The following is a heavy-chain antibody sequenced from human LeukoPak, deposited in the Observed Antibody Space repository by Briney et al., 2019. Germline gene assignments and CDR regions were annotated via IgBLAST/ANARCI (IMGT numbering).Heavy chain of an antibody. V-gene: IGHV3-23*01. J-gene: IGHJ4*02. CDR3: VKHSAPVLAAARFDY. CDR2: ISGSGGST. Sequence: GGSLRLSCAASGFTFSSYAMSWVRQAPGKGLEWVSAISGSGGSTYYADSVKGRFTISRDNSKNTLYLQMNSLRAEDTALYYCVKHSAPVLAAARFDYWGQGNLVTVSS. CDR1: GFTFSSYA. D-gene: IGHD2-2*01.